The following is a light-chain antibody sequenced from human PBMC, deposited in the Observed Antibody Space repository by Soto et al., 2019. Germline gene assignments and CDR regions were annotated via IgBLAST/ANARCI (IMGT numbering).Light chain of an antibody. V-gene: IGKV1-39*01. CDR1: QNITNY. CDR2: AAS. CDR3: QQTYRSSWT. J-gene: IGKJ1*01. Sequence: DIQLTQSPSSLSASVGDRVTITCRASQNITNYFNWYQQKPGKAPTLLIYAASSLQSGVPSRFSGSGSGTDLTLTISSLQPEDFATYYCQQTYRSSWTFGPGTKVEI.